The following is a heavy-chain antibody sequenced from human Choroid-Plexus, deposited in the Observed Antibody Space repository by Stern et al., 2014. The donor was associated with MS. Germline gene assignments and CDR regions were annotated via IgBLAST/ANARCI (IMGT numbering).Heavy chain of an antibody. Sequence: EVHLVESGAEVKKPGESLKISCKGSGYRFSSYWIGWVRQMPGKGLEWMGIIYPGDSDTRYSPSFQGQVTISADKSISPASLQWSSLKASDTAMYYCARRGIAVGDAFDIGGQGTMVTVSS. D-gene: IGHD6-19*01. J-gene: IGHJ3*02. CDR3: ARRGIAVGDAFDI. CDR2: IYPGDSDT. V-gene: IGHV5-51*03. CDR1: GYRFSSYW.